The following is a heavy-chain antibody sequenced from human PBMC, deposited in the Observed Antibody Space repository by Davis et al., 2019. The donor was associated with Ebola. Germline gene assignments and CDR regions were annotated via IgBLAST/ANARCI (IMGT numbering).Heavy chain of an antibody. J-gene: IGHJ6*02. CDR3: ARDGPLFALGDYYYGMDV. CDR2: ISYDGSNK. CDR1: GFTFSRYP. D-gene: IGHD3-16*01. V-gene: IGHV3-30-3*01. Sequence: GESLKIPCAASGFTFSRYPMHWVRQAPGKGLEWVALISYDGSNKYYADSVKGRFTISRDNSKNTLYLQMNSLRAEDTAVYYCARDGPLFALGDYYYGMDVWGQGTTVTVSS.